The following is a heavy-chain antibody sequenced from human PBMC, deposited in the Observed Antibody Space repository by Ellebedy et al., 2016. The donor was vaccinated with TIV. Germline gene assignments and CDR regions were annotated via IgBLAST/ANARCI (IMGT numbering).Heavy chain of an antibody. CDR3: ARDQAGYFYYGMDV. CDR1: GFPFSMYA. V-gene: IGHV3-30-3*01. CDR2: ISYDGSNK. Sequence: GGSLRLSCAASGFPFSMYAIHWVRQAPGKGLEWVALISYDGSNKYYAKSVKGRFTISRDNSENTVSLQMNSLRAEDTALYYCARDQAGYFYYGMDVWGQGTTVTVSS. J-gene: IGHJ6*02.